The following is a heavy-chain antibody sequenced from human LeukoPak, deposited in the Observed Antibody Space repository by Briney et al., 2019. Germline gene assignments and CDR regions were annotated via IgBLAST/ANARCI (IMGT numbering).Heavy chain of an antibody. Sequence: QSGGSLRLSCAASGFTFSSYGMHWVRQAPGKGLEWVAVIWYDGSNKYYADSVKGRFTISRDNSKNTLYLQMNSLRAEDTAVYYCAKESWQWLVLFDYWGQGTLVTVSS. CDR1: GFTFSSYG. D-gene: IGHD6-19*01. CDR3: AKESWQWLVLFDY. CDR2: IWYDGSNK. V-gene: IGHV3-33*06. J-gene: IGHJ4*02.